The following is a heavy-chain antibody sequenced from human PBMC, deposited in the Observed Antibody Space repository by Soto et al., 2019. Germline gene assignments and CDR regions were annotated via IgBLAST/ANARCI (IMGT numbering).Heavy chain of an antibody. D-gene: IGHD3-22*01. J-gene: IGHJ6*02. Sequence: QVQLRQWGGGLLKPSKTLSLTCAVYGGSFSGNDWSWIRQPPGRGLEWIGEINASGNTNYNPSLGSRVTMSVDRSKNQFSLTLNTVTAADTAVYYCARGPTSNYDTSGYYSYDFYGMDVWGQGTTVTVSS. CDR3: ARGPTSNYDTSGYYSYDFYGMDV. V-gene: IGHV4-34*01. CDR1: GGSFSGND. CDR2: INASGNT.